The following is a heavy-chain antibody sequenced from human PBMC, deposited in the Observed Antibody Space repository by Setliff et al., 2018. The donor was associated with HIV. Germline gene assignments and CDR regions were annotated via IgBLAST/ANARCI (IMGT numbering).Heavy chain of an antibody. Sequence: SETLSLTCVISGGSMGSDSWSWIRQSPGKGLEWIGFILNREITNYNPSLKSRVTISIDTSKSQFSLKLTSVSAADTAMYYCARGRRRSSTPYYFDYWGQGTLVTVSS. V-gene: IGHV4-59*01. CDR1: GGSMGSDS. CDR2: ILNREIT. J-gene: IGHJ4*02. CDR3: ARGRRRSSTPYYFDY.